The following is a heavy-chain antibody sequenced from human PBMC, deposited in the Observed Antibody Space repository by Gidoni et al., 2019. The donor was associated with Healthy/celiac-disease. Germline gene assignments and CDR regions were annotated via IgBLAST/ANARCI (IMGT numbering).Heavy chain of an antibody. Sequence: EVQLVESGGGLVKPGGSLRLSCAASGFTFSSYSMNWVRPAPGKGLEWVSSISSSSSYISYADSVKGRFTISRDNAKNSLYLQMNSLRAEDTAVYYCARDLAAAGTFFGRTNSNWFDPWGQGTLVTVSS. J-gene: IGHJ5*02. D-gene: IGHD6-13*01. CDR2: ISSSSSYI. CDR3: ARDLAAAGTFFGRTNSNWFDP. CDR1: GFTFSSYS. V-gene: IGHV3-21*01.